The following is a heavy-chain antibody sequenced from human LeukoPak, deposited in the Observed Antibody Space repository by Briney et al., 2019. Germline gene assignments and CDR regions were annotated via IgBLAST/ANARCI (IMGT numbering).Heavy chain of an antibody. J-gene: IGHJ4*02. CDR1: GGSLRSGA. Sequence: EASVKVSCKASGGSLRSGAVSWVRQAPGQGPEWMGRIAPILGTPEYAEMFQGRVSITADKSTNTVFMELRSLKLEDTAFYYCATGKGFVSHFDSWGQGTLVTVSS. CDR3: ATGKGFVSHFDS. V-gene: IGHV1-69*10. CDR2: IAPILGTP. D-gene: IGHD1-14*01.